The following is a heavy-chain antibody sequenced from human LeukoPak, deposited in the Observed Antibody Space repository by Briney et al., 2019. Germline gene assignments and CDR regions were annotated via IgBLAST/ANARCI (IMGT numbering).Heavy chain of an antibody. CDR2: ISSSSSTI. D-gene: IGHD2-15*01. CDR3: ARDQNEADIVVVVAASHAFDI. CDR1: GFTFSSYS. J-gene: IGHJ3*02. Sequence: PGGSLRLSCAASGFTFSSYSMNWVRQAPGKGLERVSYISSSSSTIYYADSVKGRFTISRDNAKNSLYLQMNSLRAEDTAVYYCARDQNEADIVVVVAASHAFDIWGQGTMVTVSS. V-gene: IGHV3-48*01.